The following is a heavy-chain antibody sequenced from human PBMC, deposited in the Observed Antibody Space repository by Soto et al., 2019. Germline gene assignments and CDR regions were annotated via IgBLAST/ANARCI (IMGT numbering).Heavy chain of an antibody. CDR3: AREQPYSSSWYHDY. D-gene: IGHD6-13*01. CDR2: INHSGST. CDR1: GGSFSGYY. V-gene: IGHV4-34*01. J-gene: IGHJ4*02. Sequence: QVQLQQWGAGLLKPSETLSLTCAVYGGSFSGYYWSWIRQPPGKGLEWIGEINHSGSTNYNPSLTSRVTISVDTSKNQFSLRLSSVTAADTAVYYCAREQPYSSSWYHDYWGQGTLVTVSS.